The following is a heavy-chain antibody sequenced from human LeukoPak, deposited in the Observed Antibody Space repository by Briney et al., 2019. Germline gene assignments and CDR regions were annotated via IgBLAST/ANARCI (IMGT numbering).Heavy chain of an antibody. V-gene: IGHV4-59*12. CDR2: IFHSGST. CDR3: ARVWDCTSTSCLDY. J-gene: IGHJ4*02. Sequence: SETLSLTCTVSGGSISGYYWSWIRQPPGKGLEWIGYIFHSGSTYYNPSLKSRVNISVDRSKNQFSLKLSSVTAADTAVYYCARVWDCTSTSCLDYWGQGTLVTVSS. D-gene: IGHD2-2*01. CDR1: GGSISGYY.